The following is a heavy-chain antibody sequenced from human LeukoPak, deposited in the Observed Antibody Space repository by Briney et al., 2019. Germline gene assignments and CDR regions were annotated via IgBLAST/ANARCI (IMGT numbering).Heavy chain of an antibody. D-gene: IGHD2/OR15-2a*01. Sequence: SETLSLTCTVSGGSISSYYWSWIQQPPGKGLEWIGYIYYSGSTNHNPSLKSRVTISVDTSKNQFSLKLSSVTAADTAVYYCARHVKGSTHGFDPWGQGTLVTVSS. CDR1: GGSISSYY. CDR2: IYYSGST. CDR3: ARHVKGSTHGFDP. V-gene: IGHV4-59*08. J-gene: IGHJ5*02.